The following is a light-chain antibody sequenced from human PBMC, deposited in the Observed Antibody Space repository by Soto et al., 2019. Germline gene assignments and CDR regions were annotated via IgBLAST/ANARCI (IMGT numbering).Light chain of an antibody. Sequence: QSFLTHPASLSGSPGQSITISCSGTSSDIGSYDHVAWYQQFPGKSPKLMIYAVSDRPSGVSDRFSGSKSGITASLTISGLQTEEEADYYCISYTNRQSYVFGTGTKVTVL. CDR3: ISYTNRQSYV. CDR1: SSDIGSYDH. J-gene: IGLJ1*01. V-gene: IGLV2-14*01. CDR2: AVS.